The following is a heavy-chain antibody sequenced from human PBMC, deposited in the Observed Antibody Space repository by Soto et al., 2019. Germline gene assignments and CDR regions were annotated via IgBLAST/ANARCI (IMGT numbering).Heavy chain of an antibody. V-gene: IGHV1-46*03. CDR3: ARAQYYYGSGSYYWFDP. D-gene: IGHD3-10*01. CDR1: GYTFTSYY. CDR2: INPSGGST. J-gene: IGHJ5*02. Sequence: QVQLVQSGAEVKKPGASVKVSCKASGYTFTSYYMHWVRQAPGQGLEWMGIINPSGGSTSYAQKFQGRVTMTRDTSTSTVYMELSSLRSEDTAVYYCARAQYYYGSGSYYWFDPWGQGTLATVSS.